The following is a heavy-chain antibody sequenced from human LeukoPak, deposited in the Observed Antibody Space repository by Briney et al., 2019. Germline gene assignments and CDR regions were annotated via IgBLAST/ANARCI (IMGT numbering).Heavy chain of an antibody. CDR1: GFTFSSYA. CDR2: ISYDGSNK. CDR3: AKDDYGDYVPLDY. D-gene: IGHD4-17*01. J-gene: IGHJ4*02. Sequence: GRSLRLSCAASGFTFSSYAMHWVRQAPGKGLEWVAVISYDGSNKYYADSVKGRFTISRDNSKNTLYLQMNSLRAEDTAVYYCAKDDYGDYVPLDYWGQGTLVTVSS. V-gene: IGHV3-30*04.